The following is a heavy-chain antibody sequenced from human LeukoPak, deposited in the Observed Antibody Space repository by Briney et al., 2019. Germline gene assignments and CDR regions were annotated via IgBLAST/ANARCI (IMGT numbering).Heavy chain of an antibody. Sequence: GGSLRLSCAASGFTFSSYAMSWVRQAPGKGLEWVSAISGSGGSTHYADSVKGRFTISRDNSKNTVYLQINNLRAEDTALYYCAKTRAGNSSGRDPGWPMDYWGQGTLVTVSS. CDR2: ISGSGGST. CDR3: AKTRAGNSSGRDPGWPMDY. D-gene: IGHD3-22*01. CDR1: GFTFSSYA. J-gene: IGHJ4*02. V-gene: IGHV3-23*01.